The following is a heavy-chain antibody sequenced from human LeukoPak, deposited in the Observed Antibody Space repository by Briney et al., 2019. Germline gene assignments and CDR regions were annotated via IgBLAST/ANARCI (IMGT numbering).Heavy chain of an antibody. CDR3: ARISRTYGSGSYIDGAFDI. CDR1: GFTFSSYG. V-gene: IGHV3-33*01. D-gene: IGHD3-10*01. CDR2: IWYDGSNK. J-gene: IGHJ3*02. Sequence: GRSLRLSCAASGFTFSSYGMHWVRQAPGKGLEWVAVIWYDGSNKYYADSVKGRFTISRDNSKNTLYLQMNSLRAEDTAVYYCARISRTYGSGSYIDGAFDIWGQGTMVTVSS.